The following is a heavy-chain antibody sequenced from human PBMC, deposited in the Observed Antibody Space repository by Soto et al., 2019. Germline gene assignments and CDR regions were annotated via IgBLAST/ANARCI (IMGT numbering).Heavy chain of an antibody. CDR1: GYTFTSYG. Sequence: QVQLVQSGAEVKKPGASVKVSCKASGYTFTSYGISWVRQAPGQGLERMGWISAYNGNTNYAQKLQGRVTMTTDTSTITAYMELRRLRSDDTAVYYCARVSEGEEPSGYALPYYFDYWGQGTLVTVSS. V-gene: IGHV1-18*01. CDR3: ARVSEGEEPSGYALPYYFDY. J-gene: IGHJ4*02. CDR2: ISAYNGNT. D-gene: IGHD5-12*01.